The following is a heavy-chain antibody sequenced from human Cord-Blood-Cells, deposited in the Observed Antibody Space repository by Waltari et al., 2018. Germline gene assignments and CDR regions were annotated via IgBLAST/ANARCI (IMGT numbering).Heavy chain of an antibody. CDR1: GFSLSTSGMC. V-gene: IGHV2-70*15. CDR3: ARILARLGDAFDI. CDR2: IDWDDEK. Sequence: QVTLRESGPALVKPTQTLTLTCTFSGFSLSTSGMCVSWIRQPPGKALEWLARIDWDDEKYYSTSLKTRLTISKDTSKNQVVLTMTNMDPVDTATYYCARILARLGDAFDIWGQGTMVTVSS. J-gene: IGHJ3*02.